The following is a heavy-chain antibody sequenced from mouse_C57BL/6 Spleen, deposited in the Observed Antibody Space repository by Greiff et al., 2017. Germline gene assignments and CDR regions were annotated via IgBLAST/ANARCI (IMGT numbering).Heavy chain of an antibody. V-gene: IGHV1-22*01. Sequence: EVKLMESGPELVKPGASVKMSCKASGYTFTDYNMHWVKQSHGKSLEWIGYINPNNGGTSYNHKFKGKATLTVNKSSSTAYMELRSLTSEDSAVYYWARNGYYGSSYRCFDVWGTGTTVTVSA. D-gene: IGHD1-1*01. CDR2: INPNNGGT. CDR3: ARNGYYGSSYRCFDV. CDR1: GYTFTDYN. J-gene: IGHJ1*03.